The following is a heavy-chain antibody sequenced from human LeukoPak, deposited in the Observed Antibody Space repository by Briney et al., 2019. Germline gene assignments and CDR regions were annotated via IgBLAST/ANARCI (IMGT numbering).Heavy chain of an antibody. CDR3: AKDRCSNGIGCYYYYMDV. Sequence: GGSLRLSCAASGFTFSSYGMHWVRQAPGKGLEWVAYIQYDGSNQQYANSVKGRFSISRDSSKNILYLQMNSLRAEDTAVYYCAKDRCSNGIGCYYYYMDVWGKGTAVTISS. J-gene: IGHJ6*03. CDR2: IQYDGSNQ. V-gene: IGHV3-30*02. CDR1: GFTFSSYG. D-gene: IGHD2-8*01.